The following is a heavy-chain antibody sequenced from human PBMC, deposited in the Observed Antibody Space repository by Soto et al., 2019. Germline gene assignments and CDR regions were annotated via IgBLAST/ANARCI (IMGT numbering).Heavy chain of an antibody. Sequence: EVQLVESGGGLVKPGGSLRLSCADSGFTFGSHSMFWVRQAPGKGLECVSSISSDSTNIFYADSVKGRFAISRDNPKNSLFLQMDSARAEDTAVYYCARGGLLVAGAAISPLDYWGQGALVTVSS. V-gene: IGHV3-21*06. CDR2: ISSDSTNI. CDR3: ARGGLLVAGAAISPLDY. J-gene: IGHJ4*02. D-gene: IGHD2-15*01. CDR1: GFTFGSHS.